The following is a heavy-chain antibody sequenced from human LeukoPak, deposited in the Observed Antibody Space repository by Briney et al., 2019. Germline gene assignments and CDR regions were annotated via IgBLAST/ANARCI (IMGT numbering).Heavy chain of an antibody. CDR1: GGSFSGYY. Sequence: SETLSLTCAVYGGSFSGYYWSWIRQPPGKGLEWIGEINHSGSTNYNPSLKSRVTISVDTSKNQFSLKLSSVTAADTAVYYCARHVAYYDSSGSLRYFDYWGQGTLVTVSS. CDR2: INHSGST. J-gene: IGHJ4*02. CDR3: ARHVAYYDSSGSLRYFDY. D-gene: IGHD3-22*01. V-gene: IGHV4-34*01.